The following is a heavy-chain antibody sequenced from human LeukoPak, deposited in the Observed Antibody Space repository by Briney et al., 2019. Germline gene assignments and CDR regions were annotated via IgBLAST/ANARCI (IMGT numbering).Heavy chain of an antibody. J-gene: IGHJ4*02. CDR2: IYYSGST. Sequence: SETLSLTCTVSGGSISSYYWSWIRQPPGKGLEWIGCIYYSGSTNYNPSLKSRVTISVDTSKNQFSLKLSSVTAADTAVYYCARGIGSSVGSTSYYFDYWGQGTLVTVSS. V-gene: IGHV4-59*01. CDR1: GGSISSYY. D-gene: IGHD6-6*01. CDR3: ARGIGSSVGSTSYYFDY.